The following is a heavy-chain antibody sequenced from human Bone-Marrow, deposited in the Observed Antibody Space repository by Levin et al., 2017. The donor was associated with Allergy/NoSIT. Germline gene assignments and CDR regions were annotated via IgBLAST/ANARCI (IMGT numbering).Heavy chain of an antibody. CDR2: ISYDGTNT. D-gene: IGHD4-11*01. CDR1: KFTFTTYG. CDR3: AKAERIYTSSNFDFDY. V-gene: IGHV3-30*18. J-gene: IGHJ4*02. Sequence: TGGSLRLSCAASKFTFTTYGMHWVRQAPGKGLEWVAFISYDGTNTYYADSVQGRFTVSRDNSKNTLYLQLSSLRSEDTATYYCAKAERIYTSSNFDFDYWGRGTLVTVSS.